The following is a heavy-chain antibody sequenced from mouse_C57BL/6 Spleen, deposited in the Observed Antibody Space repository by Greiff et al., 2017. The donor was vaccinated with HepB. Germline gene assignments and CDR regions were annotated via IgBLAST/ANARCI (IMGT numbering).Heavy chain of an antibody. V-gene: IGHV5-6*02. CDR3: ARRAQATGAMDY. CDR1: GFTFSSYG. D-gene: IGHD3-2*02. J-gene: IGHJ4*01. Sequence: EVKLMESGGDLVKPGGSLKLSCAASGFTFSSYGMSWVRQTPDKRLEWVATISSGGSYTYYPDSVKGRFTISRDNAKNTLYLQMSSLKSEDTAMYYCARRAQATGAMDYWGQGTSVTVSS. CDR2: ISSGGSYT.